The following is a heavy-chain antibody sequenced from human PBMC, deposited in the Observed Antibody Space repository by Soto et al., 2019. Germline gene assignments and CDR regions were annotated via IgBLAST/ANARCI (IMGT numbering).Heavy chain of an antibody. D-gene: IGHD2-21*01. CDR1: GLPHSGFA. J-gene: IGHJ4*02. V-gene: IGHV3-23*05. CDR3: AKDAVYNDGLWLMDH. Sequence: EVHLLESGGGLVQPGGSLRLSCTASGLPHSGFAMMWVRQAPGKGLECVSGIYGSGRGIEYADSVKGRFTISRDNSKNTVYLQMTDLRADDTAVYYCAKDAVYNDGLWLMDHWGQGTQVTVSS. CDR2: IYGSGRGI.